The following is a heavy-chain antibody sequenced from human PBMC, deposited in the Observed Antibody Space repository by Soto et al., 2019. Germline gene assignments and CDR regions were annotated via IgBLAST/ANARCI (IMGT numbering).Heavy chain of an antibody. D-gene: IGHD1-1*01. CDR1: GFMFSSAW. CDR3: VEGWNDF. Sequence: EVQLVESGGDLVEPGGSLRLSCVTSGFMFSSAWMSWVRQAPGKGLEWVGRIKSKTDGGARDYAAPVNGRFSISRDDSKSTLCLQMNSLRAEDTALYYCVEGWNDFWGQGTLVTVSS. J-gene: IGHJ4*02. CDR2: IKSKTDGGAR. V-gene: IGHV3-15*01.